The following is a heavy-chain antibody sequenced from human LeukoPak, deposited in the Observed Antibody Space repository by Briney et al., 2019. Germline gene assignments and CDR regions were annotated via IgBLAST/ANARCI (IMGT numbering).Heavy chain of an antibody. CDR2: IYYSGST. CDR3: ARDRLNWFDP. Sequence: ASETLSLTCTVSGGSISSYYWSWIRQPPGKGLEWIGNIYYSGSTNYNPSLKSRVTISVDTSKNQFSLKLSSVTAADTAVYYCARDRLNWFDPWGQGTLVTVSS. J-gene: IGHJ5*02. D-gene: IGHD6-6*01. V-gene: IGHV4-59*01. CDR1: GGSISSYY.